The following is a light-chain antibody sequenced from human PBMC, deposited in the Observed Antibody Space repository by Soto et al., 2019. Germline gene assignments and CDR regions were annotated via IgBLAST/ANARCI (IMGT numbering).Light chain of an antibody. J-gene: IGLJ2*01. CDR1: SSDVGGYNY. CDR3: SSYTSSNSVV. CDR2: GVS. V-gene: IGLV2-14*01. Sequence: QSALTQPASVSGSPGQSIAISCTGTSSDVGGYNYVSWYQQHPGKAPKLMIYGVSNRPSGVSSRFSGSKSGNTASLTISGLPAEDEADYSCSSYTSSNSVVFGGGTKLTVL.